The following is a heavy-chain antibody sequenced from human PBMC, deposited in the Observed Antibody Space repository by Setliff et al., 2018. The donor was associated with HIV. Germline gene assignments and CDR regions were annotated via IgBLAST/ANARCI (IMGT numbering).Heavy chain of an antibody. CDR3: ARVPRITTLRNAFDI. V-gene: IGHV4-39*07. Sequence: LSLTCTVSGGSISSSRYYWGWIRQPPGKGLEWIASIYFSGNTRYNPSLKSRVTISVDTSKNQFSLKLSSVTAADTAIYYCARVPRITTLRNAFDIWGQGTMVTVSS. CDR2: IYFSGNT. J-gene: IGHJ3*02. D-gene: IGHD3-3*01. CDR1: GGSISSSRYY.